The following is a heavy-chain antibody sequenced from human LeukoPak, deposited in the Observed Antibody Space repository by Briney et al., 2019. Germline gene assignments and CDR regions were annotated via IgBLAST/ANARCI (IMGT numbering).Heavy chain of an antibody. D-gene: IGHD4-17*01. CDR3: ARDPYGDYALDY. Sequence: GGSLRLSCAASGFTFSSYSMNWVRQAPGKGLEWVSSISSSSSYIYYADSVKGRFTISRDNAKNSLSLQTNSLRAEDTAVYYCARDPYGDYALDYWGQGTLVTVSS. CDR2: ISSSSSYI. J-gene: IGHJ4*02. CDR1: GFTFSSYS. V-gene: IGHV3-21*01.